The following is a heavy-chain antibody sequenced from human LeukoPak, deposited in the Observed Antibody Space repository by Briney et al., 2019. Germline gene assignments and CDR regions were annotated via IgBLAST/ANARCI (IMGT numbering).Heavy chain of an antibody. Sequence: ASVKVSCKASGYTFTSYGISWVRQAPGQGLEWMGWISAYNGNTNYAQKLQGRVTMTTDTSTSTAYMELRGLRSDDTAVYYCAIIAAAGMVPSRWFDPWGQGTLVTVSS. CDR3: AIIAAAGMVPSRWFDP. V-gene: IGHV1-18*01. CDR1: GYTFTSYG. D-gene: IGHD6-13*01. J-gene: IGHJ5*02. CDR2: ISAYNGNT.